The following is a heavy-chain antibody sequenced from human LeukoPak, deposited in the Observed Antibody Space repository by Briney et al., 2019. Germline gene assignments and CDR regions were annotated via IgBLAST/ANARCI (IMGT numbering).Heavy chain of an antibody. CDR3: ARGMVDGTYFVSDY. CDR1: GFTFDDYG. Sequence: GGSLRLSCEVSGFTFDDYGMSWVRQAPGKGLEWVSGINWNGGTTNHADSVKGRFTISRDSAKGSLYLHMNSLRAEDTALYYCARGMVDGTYFVSDYWGQGTLVTVSS. CDR2: INWNGGTT. D-gene: IGHD1-26*01. V-gene: IGHV3-20*04. J-gene: IGHJ4*02.